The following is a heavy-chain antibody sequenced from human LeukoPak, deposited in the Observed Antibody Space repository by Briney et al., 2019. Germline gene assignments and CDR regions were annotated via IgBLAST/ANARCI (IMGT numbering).Heavy chain of an antibody. CDR2: IYHGGST. V-gene: IGHV4-38-2*01. CDR1: GYSISSGYY. D-gene: IGHD5-12*01. J-gene: IGHJ4*02. Sequence: PSETLSHTCAVSGYSISSGYYWGWIRQPPGRGLEWIGTIYHGGSTYYNPSLTSRVTISVDTSKNQLSLKLTSVTAADTAVYYCARYSRNGVDEIGFWGQGTLVIVSS. CDR3: ARYSRNGVDEIGF.